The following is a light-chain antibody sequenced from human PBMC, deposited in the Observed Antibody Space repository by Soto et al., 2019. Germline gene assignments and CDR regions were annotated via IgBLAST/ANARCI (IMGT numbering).Light chain of an antibody. V-gene: IGLV1-40*01. Sequence: QSVLTQPPSVSRAPGQRVTISCTGSSXNIGAGYDVHWYQQLPGTAPKLLIYGNSVRPSGVPDRFSGSQSCTSASLAITGLQAEDEADYYCQSYDRSLSGCYLFGTGTKFTVL. CDR3: QSYDRSLSGCYL. J-gene: IGLJ1*01. CDR2: GNS. CDR1: SXNIGAGYD.